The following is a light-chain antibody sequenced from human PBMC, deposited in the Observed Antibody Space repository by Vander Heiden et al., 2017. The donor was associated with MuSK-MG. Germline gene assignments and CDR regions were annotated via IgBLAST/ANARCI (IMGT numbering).Light chain of an antibody. V-gene: IGKV1-9*01. CDR2: AAS. J-gene: IGKJ2*01. Sequence: DIQLTQSPSFLSASVGDRVTITCRASQGISSYLAWYQQKPGKAPKLLIYAASTLQRGVPSRFSGSGYGKEFTLTISSRQPEDFAAYYCQQQYSYDSHTFGQGTKLEIK. CDR1: QGISSY. CDR3: QQQYSYDSHT.